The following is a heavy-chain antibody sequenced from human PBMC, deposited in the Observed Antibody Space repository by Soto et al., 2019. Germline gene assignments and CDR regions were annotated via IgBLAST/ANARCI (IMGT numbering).Heavy chain of an antibody. Sequence: GGSLRLSCAASGFTFSSYAMSWVRQAPGKGLEWVSAISGSGGSTYYADSVKGRFTISRDNSKNTLYLQMNSLRAEDTAVYYCANDYCSGGSCYSWINWFDPWGQGT. CDR3: ANDYCSGGSCYSWINWFDP. J-gene: IGHJ5*02. CDR1: GFTFSSYA. D-gene: IGHD2-15*01. CDR2: ISGSGGST. V-gene: IGHV3-23*01.